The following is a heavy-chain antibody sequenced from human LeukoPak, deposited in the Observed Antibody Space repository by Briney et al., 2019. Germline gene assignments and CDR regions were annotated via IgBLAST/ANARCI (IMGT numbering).Heavy chain of an antibody. D-gene: IGHD3-9*01. CDR3: ARGRYFDGNYYYYYMDV. CDR1: GFTFSSYA. CDR2: ISSNGGST. J-gene: IGHJ6*03. V-gene: IGHV3-64*01. Sequence: PGGSLRLSCAASGFTFSSYAMHWVRQAPGKGLEYVSAISSNGGSTYYANSVKGRFTISRDNSKNTLYLQMGSLRAEDMAVYYCARGRYFDGNYYYYYMDVWGKGTTVTVSS.